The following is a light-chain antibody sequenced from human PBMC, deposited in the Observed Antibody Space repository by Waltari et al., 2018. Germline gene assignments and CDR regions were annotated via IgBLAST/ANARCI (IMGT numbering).Light chain of an antibody. CDR2: DVS. Sequence: QSALTQPRSVSGSPGQSVTISCTGTSSDVGGSNYVSWYQQHPGKAPKLMIYDVSKRPSGVPDRFAGSKSGTTASLTISGLQAEDEADYYCCSYAGSYTWVFGGGTKLTVL. V-gene: IGLV2-11*01. J-gene: IGLJ2*01. CDR1: SSDVGGSNY. CDR3: CSYAGSYTWV.